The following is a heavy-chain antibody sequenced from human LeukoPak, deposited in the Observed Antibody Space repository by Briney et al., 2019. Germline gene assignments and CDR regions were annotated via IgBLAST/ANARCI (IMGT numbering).Heavy chain of an antibody. D-gene: IGHD1-1*01. CDR1: GFTFSSYG. V-gene: IGHV3-33*01. CDR2: IWYDGSNK. Sequence: GGSLRLSCAASGFTFSSYGMHWVRQAPGKGLEWVAVIWYDGSNKYYADSVKGRFTISRDNSKNTLYLQMNSLRAEDTAVYYFARGTGIRTYFDYWGQGTLVTVSS. J-gene: IGHJ4*02. CDR3: ARGTGIRTYFDY.